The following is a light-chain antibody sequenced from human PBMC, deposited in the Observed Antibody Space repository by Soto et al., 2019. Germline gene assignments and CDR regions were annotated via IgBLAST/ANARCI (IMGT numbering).Light chain of an antibody. J-gene: IGKJ2*01. CDR3: QQYNNWPPT. CDR1: QSVSSN. Sequence: EIVMTQSPATLSVSPGERATLSCRASQSVSSNLAWYQQKPGQAPRLLIYGASTRATGIPARFNGSGSGTEFPLTISSLQFEDFAVYYCQQYNNWPPTFGQGTKLEIK. V-gene: IGKV3-15*01. CDR2: GAS.